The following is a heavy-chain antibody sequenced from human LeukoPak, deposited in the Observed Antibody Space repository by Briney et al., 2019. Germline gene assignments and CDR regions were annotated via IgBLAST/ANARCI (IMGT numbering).Heavy chain of an antibody. V-gene: IGHV3-53*01. D-gene: IGHD5-24*01. Sequence: GGSLRLSCTASGFTFSDYSMNWFRQAPGKGLDWVSVIYSGGSTYYADSVKGRFTISRDNSKNTLYLQMNSLRAEDTAVYYCARGYVGMAVYYYYGMDVWGQGTTVTVSS. CDR2: IYSGGST. CDR3: ARGYVGMAVYYYYGMDV. J-gene: IGHJ6*02. CDR1: GFTFSDYS.